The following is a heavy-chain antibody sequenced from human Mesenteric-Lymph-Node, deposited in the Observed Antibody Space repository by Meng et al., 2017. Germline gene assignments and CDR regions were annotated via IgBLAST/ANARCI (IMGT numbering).Heavy chain of an antibody. CDR1: XXXISXSXYY. V-gene: IGHV4-30-4*01. CDR3: ARGQKGYFDL. CDR2: IYNSGST. Sequence: GVVXXSHXXSLTCTVSXXXISXSXYYWSWIXQPPGKGLEWSGHIYNSGSTYYNPSLKSRITISVDTSKNQFSLKLSSVTAADTAVYYCARGQKGYFDLWGRGTLVTVSS. J-gene: IGHJ2*01.